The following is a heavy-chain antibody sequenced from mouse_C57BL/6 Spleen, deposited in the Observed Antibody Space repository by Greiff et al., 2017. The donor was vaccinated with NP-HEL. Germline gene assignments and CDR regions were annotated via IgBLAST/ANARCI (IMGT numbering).Heavy chain of an antibody. D-gene: IGHD1-1*01. CDR1: GYTFTSYW. J-gene: IGHJ1*03. V-gene: IGHV1-55*01. CDR2: IYPGSGST. CDR3: ALIYYYGSSYWYFDV. Sequence: QQPGAELVKPGASVKMSCKASGYTFTSYWITWVKQRPGQGLEWIGDIYPGSGSTNYNEKFKSKATLTVDTSSSTAYMQLSSLTSEDSAVYYCALIYYYGSSYWYFDVWGTGTTVTVSS.